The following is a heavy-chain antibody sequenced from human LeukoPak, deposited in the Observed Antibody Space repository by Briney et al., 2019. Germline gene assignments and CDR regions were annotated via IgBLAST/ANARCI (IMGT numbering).Heavy chain of an antibody. CDR2: FDPEGGET. Sequence: ASVKVSCKVSGYTLTELSMHWVRQAPGKGLEWMGGFDPEGGETIYAQKFQGRVTMTEDTSTDTAYMELSSLRSEDTAVYYCATDLIWSAQLSGSTTGGFDYWGQGTLVTVSS. CDR3: ATDLIWSAQLSGSTTGGFDY. CDR1: GYTLTELS. J-gene: IGHJ4*02. D-gene: IGHD1-26*01. V-gene: IGHV1-24*01.